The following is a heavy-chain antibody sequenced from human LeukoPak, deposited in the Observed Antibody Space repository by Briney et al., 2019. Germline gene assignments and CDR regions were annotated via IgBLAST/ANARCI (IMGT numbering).Heavy chain of an antibody. D-gene: IGHD4-17*01. J-gene: IGHJ2*01. V-gene: IGHV5-51*01. CDR1: GYSFTSYW. CDR2: IYPGDSDI. CDR3: ARPSTTVDWYFDL. Sequence: GESLKISCKGSGYSFTSYWIGWVRQMPGKGLEWMGIIYPGDSDIRYSPSFQGQVTISADKSISTAYLQWSSLKASDTAIYYCARPSTTVDWYFDLWGRGALVTVSS.